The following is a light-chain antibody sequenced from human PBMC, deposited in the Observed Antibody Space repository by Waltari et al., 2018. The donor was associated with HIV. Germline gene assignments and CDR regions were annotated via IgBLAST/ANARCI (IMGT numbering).Light chain of an antibody. CDR1: QSISTY. J-gene: IGKJ4*01. CDR3: QQSYSFPPT. CDR2: AAS. V-gene: IGKV1-39*01. Sequence: EIQMTPSLYSLSASVEDRVTIPCRASQSISTYLNWYQQKPGKAPKLLINAASSLQSGVPSRFSDSGSVTDFTLIISSLQPEDFATYYCQQSYSFPPTFGGGSKVEIK.